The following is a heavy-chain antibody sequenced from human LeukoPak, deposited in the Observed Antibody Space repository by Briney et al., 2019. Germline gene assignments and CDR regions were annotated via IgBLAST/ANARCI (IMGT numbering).Heavy chain of an antibody. Sequence: GASVKVSCKASGYTFIGYYMHWVRQAPGQGLEWMGWINPKSGGTKYAQKFQGRVTMTRDTSISTAYMELSRLRSDDTAVYYCARDPPGSGFARSYFDYWGQGMLVTVSS. CDR2: INPKSGGT. V-gene: IGHV1-2*02. J-gene: IGHJ4*02. D-gene: IGHD3-22*01. CDR3: ARDPPGSGFARSYFDY. CDR1: GYTFIGYY.